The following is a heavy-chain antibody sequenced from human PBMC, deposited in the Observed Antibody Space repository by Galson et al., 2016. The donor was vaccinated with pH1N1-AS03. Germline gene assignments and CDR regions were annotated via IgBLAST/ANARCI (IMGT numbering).Heavy chain of an antibody. V-gene: IGHV3-66*01. J-gene: IGHJ4*02. CDR3: ARDLMD. CDR1: GFTVSNYF. CDR2: IFSDGST. Sequence: SLRLSCAASGFTVSNYFMNWVRQVPGKRLEWVSVIFSDGSTKYADSVNGSFTMSRDNSRNTVYLHMDNLRVEDTALYYCARDLMDWGQGTLVIVSS.